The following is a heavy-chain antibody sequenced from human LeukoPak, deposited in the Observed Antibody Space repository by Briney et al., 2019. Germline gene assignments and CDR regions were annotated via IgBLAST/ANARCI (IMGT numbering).Heavy chain of an antibody. D-gene: IGHD5-12*01. CDR1: GFTLSSYG. Sequence: GGSLRLSCAASGFTLSSYGMHWVRQAPGKGLEWVAVISYDGSNTYYADSVKGRFTISRDNSENTLFLQMNSLRTEDTAVYYCARDPYSGYANWYFDLWGRGTLVTVSS. V-gene: IGHV3-30*03. CDR3: ARDPYSGYANWYFDL. CDR2: ISYDGSNT. J-gene: IGHJ2*01.